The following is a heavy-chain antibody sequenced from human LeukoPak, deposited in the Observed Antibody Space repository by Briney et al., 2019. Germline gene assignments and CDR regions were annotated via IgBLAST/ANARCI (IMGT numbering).Heavy chain of an antibody. J-gene: IGHJ3*02. Sequence: ASVKVSCKASGYTFTSYYMHWVRQAPGQGLEWMGWINPNSGGTNYAQKFQGRVTMTRDTSISTAYMELSRLRSDDTAVYYCARVKPLGCSSTSCYNAFDIWGQGTMVTVSS. CDR3: ARVKPLGCSSTSCYNAFDI. V-gene: IGHV1-2*02. CDR1: GYTFTSYY. CDR2: INPNSGGT. D-gene: IGHD2-2*02.